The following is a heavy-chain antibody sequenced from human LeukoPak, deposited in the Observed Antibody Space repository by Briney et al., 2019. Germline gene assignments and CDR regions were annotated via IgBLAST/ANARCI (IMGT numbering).Heavy chain of an antibody. Sequence: GESLQISFKGSGYSFTSYWIGWVRPMPGKGLEWMGIIYPGDSDTRYSPSFQGQVTISADKSISTAYLQWSSLKASDTAMHYCAAMGTNLDRFDPWGQGTLVTVSS. J-gene: IGHJ5*02. CDR3: AAMGTNLDRFDP. D-gene: IGHD1-14*01. CDR2: IYPGDSDT. V-gene: IGHV5-51*01. CDR1: GYSFTSYW.